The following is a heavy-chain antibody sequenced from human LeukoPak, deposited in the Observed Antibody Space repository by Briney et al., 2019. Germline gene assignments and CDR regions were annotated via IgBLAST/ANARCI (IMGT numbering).Heavy chain of an antibody. D-gene: IGHD1-14*01. CDR3: ARSNRGAFDI. CDR1: GGTFSSYA. V-gene: IGHV1-69*13. CDR2: IIPIFGTA. Sequence: ASVKVSCKASGGTFSSYAISWVRQAPGQGLEWMGGIIPIFGTANYAQKFQGRVTITADESTSTAYMELSSLRSEDTAVYYCARSNRGAFDIWGQGTMVTVSS. J-gene: IGHJ3*02.